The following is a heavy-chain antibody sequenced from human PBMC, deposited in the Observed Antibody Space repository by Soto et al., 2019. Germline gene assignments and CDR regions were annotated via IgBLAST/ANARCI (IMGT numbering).Heavy chain of an antibody. V-gene: IGHV4-39*01. Sequence: PSETLSLTCTVSGGSISSSSYYWGWIRQPPGKGLEWIGSIYYSGSTYCNPSLKSRVTISVDTSKNQFSLKLSSVTAADTAVYYCARTNGSGSYYRLEPGAFDVWGQGTMVTVS. CDR2: IYYSGST. CDR1: GGSISSSSYY. J-gene: IGHJ3*01. CDR3: ARTNGSGSYYRLEPGAFDV. D-gene: IGHD3-10*01.